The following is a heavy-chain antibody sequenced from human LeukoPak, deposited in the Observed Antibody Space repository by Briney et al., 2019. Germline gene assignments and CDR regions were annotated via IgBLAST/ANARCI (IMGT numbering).Heavy chain of an antibody. CDR3: AKDPREVTHLDY. Sequence: GGSLRLSCAASGFTFSSYAMSWVRQAPGKGLEWVSAISGSGGSAYYADSVKGRFTISRDNSKNTLYLQMNSLRAEDTAVYYCAKDPREVTHLDYWGQGTLVTVSS. CDR1: GFTFSSYA. D-gene: IGHD5-18*01. J-gene: IGHJ4*02. CDR2: ISGSGGSA. V-gene: IGHV3-23*01.